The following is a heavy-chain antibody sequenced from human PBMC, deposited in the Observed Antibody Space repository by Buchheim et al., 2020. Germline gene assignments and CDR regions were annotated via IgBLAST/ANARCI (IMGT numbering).Heavy chain of an antibody. Sequence: QVQLVQSGGEVKKPGASVKVSCKASGYTFNGYYIHWVRQAPGQGLEWMGWINPNSGGTKYAQKFQGRVTLTSDTSVSPAYMELSGLRSDDTAVFYCAREIYDSRDYWGQGTL. CDR1: GYTFNGYY. D-gene: IGHD3-22*01. V-gene: IGHV1-2*02. CDR2: INPNSGGT. J-gene: IGHJ4*02. CDR3: AREIYDSRDY.